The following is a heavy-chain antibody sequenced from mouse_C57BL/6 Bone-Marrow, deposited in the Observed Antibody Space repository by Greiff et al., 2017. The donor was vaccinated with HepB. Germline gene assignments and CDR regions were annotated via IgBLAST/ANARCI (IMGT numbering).Heavy chain of an antibody. CDR2: ISSGSSTI. CDR3: ARPHYYGSSYPFAY. Sequence: EVMLVESGGGLVKPGGSLKLSCAASGFTFSDYGMHWVRQAPEKGLEWVAYISSGSSTIYYADTVKGRFTISRDNAKNTLFLQMTSLRSEDTAMYYCARPHYYGSSYPFAYWGQGTLVTVSA. V-gene: IGHV5-17*01. D-gene: IGHD1-1*01. CDR1: GFTFSDYG. J-gene: IGHJ3*01.